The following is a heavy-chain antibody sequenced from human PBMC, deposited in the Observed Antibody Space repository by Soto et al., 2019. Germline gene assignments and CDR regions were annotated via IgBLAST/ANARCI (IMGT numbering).Heavy chain of an antibody. J-gene: IGHJ3*02. CDR3: ARDAGGARAYCGGDCYSYDAFDI. CDR2: ISAYNGNT. Sequence: ASVKVSCKASGYTFTSCGISWVRQAPGQGLEWMGWISAYNGNTNYAQKLQGRVTMTTDTSTSTAYMELRSLRSDDTAVYYCARDAGGARAYCGGDCYSYDAFDIWGQGTMVTVSS. D-gene: IGHD2-21*02. CDR1: GYTFTSCG. V-gene: IGHV1-18*01.